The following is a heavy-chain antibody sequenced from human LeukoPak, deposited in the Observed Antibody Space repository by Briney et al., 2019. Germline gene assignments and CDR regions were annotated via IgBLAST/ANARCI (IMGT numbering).Heavy chain of an antibody. Sequence: PGGSLRLSCVASGFTFSSYGMHWVRQAPGKGLEWVALIWYDGSNKYYADSVKGRFTISRDNSKNTLYVQMNRLRAEDTAVYYCARVRVNDYSNYGIDYWGQGTLVTVSS. CDR3: ARVRVNDYSNYGIDY. V-gene: IGHV3-33*01. CDR2: IWYDGSNK. J-gene: IGHJ4*02. CDR1: GFTFSSYG. D-gene: IGHD4-11*01.